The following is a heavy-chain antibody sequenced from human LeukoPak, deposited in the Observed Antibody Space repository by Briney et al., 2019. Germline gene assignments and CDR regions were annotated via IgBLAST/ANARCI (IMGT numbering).Heavy chain of an antibody. CDR3: ARDGGGSGGWPPPFDY. V-gene: IGHV3-30-3*01. CDR2: ISYDINNE. CDR1: GFTFSRYP. Sequence: GGSLRLSCEASGFTFSRYPMHWVRQAPGKGLEWVAVISYDINNEYYADSVKGRFTISRDNSNNTLYLQMNSLRAEDTAVYYCARDGGGSGGWPPPFDYWGQGTLVTVSS. D-gene: IGHD2-15*01. J-gene: IGHJ4*02.